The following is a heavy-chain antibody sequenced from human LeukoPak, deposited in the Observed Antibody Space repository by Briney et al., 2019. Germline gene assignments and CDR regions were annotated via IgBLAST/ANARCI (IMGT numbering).Heavy chain of an antibody. J-gene: IGHJ3*02. D-gene: IGHD5-18*01. CDR1: GGSISSANW. CDR3: ASNTAMGPSHAFGI. CDR2: IHHSGTT. Sequence: SGTLSLTCAVSGGSISSANWWSWVRQPPGKGLEWIGEIHHSGTTTYNPSLKSRLTISVDKSKNQFSLTLNSVTAADTAVYYCASNTAMGPSHAFGIWGQGTMVTVSS. V-gene: IGHV4-4*02.